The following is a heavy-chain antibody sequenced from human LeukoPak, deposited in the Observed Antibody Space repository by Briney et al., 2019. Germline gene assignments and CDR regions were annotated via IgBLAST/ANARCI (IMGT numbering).Heavy chain of an antibody. J-gene: IGHJ6*02. D-gene: IGHD5-24*01. CDR3: AREVRREGSHGMDV. CDR1: GFTFSSYA. Sequence: GGSLRLSCAASGFTFSSYAMHWVRQAPGKGLEWVAVISYDGSNKYYADSVKGRFTISRDNSKNTLYLQMNSLRAEDTAVYYCAREVRREGSHGMDVWGQGTTVTVSS. CDR2: ISYDGSNK. V-gene: IGHV3-30*04.